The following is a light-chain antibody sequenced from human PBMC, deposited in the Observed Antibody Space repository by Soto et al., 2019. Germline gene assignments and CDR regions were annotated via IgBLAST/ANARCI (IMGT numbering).Light chain of an antibody. Sequence: EIVMTDSPATLSVSPLERARFSCLASQSIDSYLNLYQQIPGKAPNLLIYATSTLETGVPSRFSGSGSGTDRTLTIWRLHPDDFATYFSPQSYASSRTLGQEP. CDR1: QSIDSY. V-gene: IGKV1-39*01. CDR3: PQSYASSRT. CDR2: ATS. J-gene: IGKJ1*01.